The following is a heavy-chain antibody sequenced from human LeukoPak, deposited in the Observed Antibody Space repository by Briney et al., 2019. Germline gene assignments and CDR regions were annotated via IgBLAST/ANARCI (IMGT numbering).Heavy chain of an antibody. Sequence: GGSLRLSCAASGFTFSSYWMHWVRHTPGKGLVWVSRIKGDGSSTSYADSVKGRFTISRDNSKNTLYLQMNSLRAEDTAVYYCAKSYDSSGYYYAPDAFDIWGQGTMVTVSS. CDR2: IKGDGSST. V-gene: IGHV3-74*01. D-gene: IGHD3-22*01. CDR3: AKSYDSSGYYYAPDAFDI. J-gene: IGHJ3*02. CDR1: GFTFSSYW.